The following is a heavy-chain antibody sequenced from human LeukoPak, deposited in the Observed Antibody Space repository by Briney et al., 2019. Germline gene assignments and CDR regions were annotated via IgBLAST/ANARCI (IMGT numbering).Heavy chain of an antibody. Sequence: SETLSLTCTVSGGSISSYYWSWIRQPPGKELEWIGYIYYSGSTNYNPSLKSRVTISVDTSKNQFSLKLSSVTAADTAVYYCARRGGGTYSSSWEYYFDYWGQGTLVTVSS. CDR3: ARRGGGTYSSSWEYYFDY. CDR2: IYYSGST. V-gene: IGHV4-59*01. CDR1: GGSISSYY. J-gene: IGHJ4*02. D-gene: IGHD6-13*01.